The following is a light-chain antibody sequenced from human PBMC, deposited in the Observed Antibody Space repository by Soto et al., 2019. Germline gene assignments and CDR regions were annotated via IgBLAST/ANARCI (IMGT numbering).Light chain of an antibody. J-gene: IGLJ2*01. Sequence: QSALTQPASVSGSPGQSITISCTGTSSDDGSYNLVSWYQQYPGKAPKLMIFEADEHPSGVSNRFSGSKSGNTASLTISGLQAEDEADYYCYSYAGSSTSVFGGGTKLTVL. CDR3: YSYAGSSTSV. CDR1: SSDDGSYNL. V-gene: IGLV2-23*01. CDR2: EAD.